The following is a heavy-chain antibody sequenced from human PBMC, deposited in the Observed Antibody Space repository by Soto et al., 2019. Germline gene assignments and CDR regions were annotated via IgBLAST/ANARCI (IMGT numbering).Heavy chain of an antibody. CDR1: GLTFGDYA. J-gene: IGHJ6*02. CDR3: TRIVAKWGSYYYGMDV. CDR2: IRSKAYGGTT. D-gene: IGHD5-12*01. V-gene: IGHV3-49*04. Sequence: GGSLRLSCTASGLTFGDYAMSWVRQAPGKGLEWVGFIRSKAYGGTTEYAASVKGRFTISRDDSKSIAYLQMNSLKTEDTAVYYCTRIVAKWGSYYYGMDVWGQGTTVTVSS.